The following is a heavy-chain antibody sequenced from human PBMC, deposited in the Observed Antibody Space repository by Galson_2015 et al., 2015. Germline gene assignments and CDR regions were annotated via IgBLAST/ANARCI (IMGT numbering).Heavy chain of an antibody. CDR1: GFTFSSYE. CDR3: ARDTGDDGGDDAFDI. D-gene: IGHD4-17*01. Sequence: SLRLSCAASGFTFSSYEMTWVRQAPGKGLEWLAYIGYTGSPIYYANSVKGRLTISRDNAKNSLYLQMNNLRAEDTAVYYCARDTGDDGGDDAFDIWGQGTKVTVSS. V-gene: IGHV3-48*03. J-gene: IGHJ3*02. CDR2: IGYTGSPI.